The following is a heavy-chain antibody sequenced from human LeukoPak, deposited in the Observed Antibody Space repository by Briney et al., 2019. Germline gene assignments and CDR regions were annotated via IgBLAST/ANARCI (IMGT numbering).Heavy chain of an antibody. CDR2: ISSSSSYI. J-gene: IGHJ4*02. CDR3: ARDLRQIVVVTAIPDY. D-gene: IGHD2-21*02. CDR1: GFTFSSYS. Sequence: GGSLRLSCAASGFTFSSYSMNWVRQAPGKGLEWVSSISSSSSYIYYADSVKGRFTISRDNAKNSLYLQMNSLRAEDTAVYYCARDLRQIVVVTAIPDYWGQGTLVTVSS. V-gene: IGHV3-21*01.